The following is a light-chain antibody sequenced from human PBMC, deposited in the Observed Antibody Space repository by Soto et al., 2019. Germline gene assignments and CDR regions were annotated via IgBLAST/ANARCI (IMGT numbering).Light chain of an antibody. V-gene: IGKV3-11*01. CDR3: QQRSNWWT. CDR1: QSASTF. Sequence: EIVVTQSPSTLSASVGDRVTITCRASQSASTFLAWYQQKPGQPPRLLIYDASTRATGIPARFSGSGSGTDFTLTISSLEPEDFAVYYCQQRSNWWTFGPGTKVDIK. CDR2: DAS. J-gene: IGKJ1*01.